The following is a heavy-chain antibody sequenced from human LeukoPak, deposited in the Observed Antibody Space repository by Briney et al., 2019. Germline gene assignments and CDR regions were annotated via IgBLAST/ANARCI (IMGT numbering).Heavy chain of an antibody. D-gene: IGHD2/OR15-2a*01. CDR1: GGTFSSYG. V-gene: IGHV1-69*06. CDR2: IIPIFGTT. CDR3: ATGFLGSPIDY. Sequence: ASVKVSCKASGGTFSSYGISWVRQAPGRGLEWMGGIIPIFGTTDYAQKFQGRVTMTEDTSTDTAYMELSSLRSEDTAVYYCATGFLGSPIDYWGQGTLVTVSS. J-gene: IGHJ4*02.